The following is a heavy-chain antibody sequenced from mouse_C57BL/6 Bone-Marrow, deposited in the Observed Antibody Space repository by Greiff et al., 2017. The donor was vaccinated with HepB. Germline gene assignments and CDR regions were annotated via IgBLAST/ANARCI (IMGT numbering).Heavy chain of an antibody. J-gene: IGHJ4*01. CDR1: GFSLTSYG. V-gene: IGHV2-2*01. CDR2: IWSGGST. CDR3: ARLDY. Sequence: VMLVEAGPGLVQPSQSLSITCKVSGFSLTSYGVHWVRQSPGKGLEWLGVIWSGGSTDYNAAFISRLSISKDNSKSQVFFKMNSLQADDTAIYYCARLDYWGQGTSVTVSS.